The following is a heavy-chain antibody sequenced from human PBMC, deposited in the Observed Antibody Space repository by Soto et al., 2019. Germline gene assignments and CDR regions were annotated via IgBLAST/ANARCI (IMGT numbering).Heavy chain of an antibody. J-gene: IGHJ3*01. D-gene: IGHD2-15*01. CDR1: GFSLNTSGVG. CDR2: INGNGDE. Sequence: QITLKESGPTLVKPTQTLTLTCNFSGFSLNTSGVGVGWIGQTPGEDLQWLALINGNGDEGYSPSLKDRLTIPKDSSKNHVVLTMTTLDPVDTATAYCALRPPLGGFDFWGQGTSVTVSS. CDR3: ALRPPLGGFDF. V-gene: IGHV2-5*01.